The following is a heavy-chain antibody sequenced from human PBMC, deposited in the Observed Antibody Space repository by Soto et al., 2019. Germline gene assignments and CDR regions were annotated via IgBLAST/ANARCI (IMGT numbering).Heavy chain of an antibody. Sequence: EVQLVESGGGLVQPGGSLRLSCAASGFSVSAYEMDWVRQAPGKGLEWVSFMSTTGYRTYYPDSVKGRFTISGDNAKNSLYLQTDSLRAEDTAVYYCTREGYGGNTDAFDMWGQGTMVTVSS. CDR1: GFSVSAYE. V-gene: IGHV3-48*03. CDR2: MSTTGYRT. CDR3: TREGYGGNTDAFDM. D-gene: IGHD4-17*01. J-gene: IGHJ3*02.